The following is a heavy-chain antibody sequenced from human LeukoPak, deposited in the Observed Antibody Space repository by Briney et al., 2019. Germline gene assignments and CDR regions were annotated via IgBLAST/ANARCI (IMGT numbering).Heavy chain of an antibody. J-gene: IGHJ5*02. V-gene: IGHV5-10-1*01. Sequence: GESLKISCKGSGYSFTSYWISWVRQMPGKGLEWMGRIDPSDSYTNYSSSFQGHVTISADKSISTAYLQWSSLKASDTAMYYCARLRYCSGGSCYGPPYNWFDPWGQGTLVTVSS. CDR3: ARLRYCSGGSCYGPPYNWFDP. D-gene: IGHD2-15*01. CDR2: IDPSDSYT. CDR1: GYSFTSYW.